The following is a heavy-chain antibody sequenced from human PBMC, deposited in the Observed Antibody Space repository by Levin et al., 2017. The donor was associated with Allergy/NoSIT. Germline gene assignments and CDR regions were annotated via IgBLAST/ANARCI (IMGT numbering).Heavy chain of an antibody. CDR3: LRYLHSGSGGYYKAYFFDN. Sequence: GGSLRLSCAASGFTFSDYYMSWIRQAPGKGLEWVSYISSSGGTIYYADSVKGRFTISRDNAKNSLYLQMNSLRAGDTAVYFCLRYLHSGSGGYYKAYFFDNWGQGTLVTVSS. CDR2: ISSSGGTI. J-gene: IGHJ4*02. D-gene: IGHD3-10*01. V-gene: IGHV3-11*01. CDR1: GFTFSDYY.